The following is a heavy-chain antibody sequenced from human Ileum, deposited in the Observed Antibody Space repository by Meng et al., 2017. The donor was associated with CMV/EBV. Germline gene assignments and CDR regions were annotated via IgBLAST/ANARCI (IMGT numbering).Heavy chain of an antibody. J-gene: IGHJ6*02. V-gene: IGHV4-59*01. D-gene: IGHD1-26*01. CDR2: ISHRGST. CDR3: AREREVSSGKFLYYYGMDV. Sequence: SWVRQAPGKGLEWIGYISHRGSTSYNTPLESRVTISLDTSKNQFSLKLSSVTAADTAVYYCAREREVSSGKFLYYYGMDVWGQGTTVTVSS.